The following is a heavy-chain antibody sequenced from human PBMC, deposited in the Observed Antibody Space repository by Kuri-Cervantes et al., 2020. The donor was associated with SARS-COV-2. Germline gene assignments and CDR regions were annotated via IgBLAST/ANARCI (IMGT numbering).Heavy chain of an antibody. D-gene: IGHD3-10*01. Sequence: GGSLRLSCAASGFTFSSYWMSWVRQAPGKGLEWVSYISSSGSTIYYADSVKGRFTISRDNAKNSLYLQMNSLRAEDTAVYYCAKPGITMVRGVIYWFDPWGQGTLVTVSS. J-gene: IGHJ5*02. V-gene: IGHV3-48*04. CDR1: GFTFSSYW. CDR2: ISSSGSTI. CDR3: AKPGITMVRGVIYWFDP.